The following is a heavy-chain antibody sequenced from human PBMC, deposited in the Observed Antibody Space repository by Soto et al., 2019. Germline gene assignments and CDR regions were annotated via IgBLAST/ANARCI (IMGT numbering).Heavy chain of an antibody. Sequence: SETLSLTCTVSGGSISSPNFYWSWIRQHPGKGLEWIGHIYYNGTTYYNPTLKSRVSISVDTSKNQFSLKLSSVTAADTGIYYCPADPGYSHGSFDSWGQGALVT. D-gene: IGHD5-18*01. CDR3: PADPGYSHGSFDS. V-gene: IGHV4-31*03. J-gene: IGHJ5*01. CDR2: IYYNGTT. CDR1: GGSISSPNFY.